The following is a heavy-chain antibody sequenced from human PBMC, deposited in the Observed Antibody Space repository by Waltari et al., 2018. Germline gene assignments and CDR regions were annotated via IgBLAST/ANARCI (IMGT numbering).Heavy chain of an antibody. D-gene: IGHD3-16*01. V-gene: IGHV4-59*08. CDR3: ARWESDWRAFHI. Sequence: QVQLQESGPGLVKPSETLTHTCTVPGTSVTSYYWNWMRQPPGKGLEWMRYTHYTGNTKYNPSLKSRVTTSVDTSKNHFSLRLTSVTAADTAVYYCARWESDWRAFHIWGQGTMVTVSS. J-gene: IGHJ3*02. CDR2: THYTGNT. CDR1: GTSVTSYY.